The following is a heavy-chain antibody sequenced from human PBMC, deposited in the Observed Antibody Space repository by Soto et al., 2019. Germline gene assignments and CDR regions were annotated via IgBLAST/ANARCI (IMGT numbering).Heavy chain of an antibody. V-gene: IGHV3-23*01. CDR3: AKVVDYIWESPGVGNTRFVYYFDY. Sequence: EVQLLESGGGLVQPGGSLRLSCAASGFTFNTYAMSWVRQAPGKGLEWVSGISGSGGSTYYADSVKGRFTISRDNSKNTLYLQMNSLRAEDTAVYYCAKVVDYIWESPGVGNTRFVYYFDYWGQGTLVTVSS. D-gene: IGHD3-16*01. CDR2: ISGSGGST. CDR1: GFTFNTYA. J-gene: IGHJ4*02.